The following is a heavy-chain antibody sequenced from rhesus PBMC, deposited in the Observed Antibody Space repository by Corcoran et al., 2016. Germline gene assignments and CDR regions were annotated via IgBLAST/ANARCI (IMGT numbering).Heavy chain of an antibody. Sequence: QVQLQESGPGLVKPSATLSLTCAVSGVSISDDYHWSWLRQPPGKGLEWIGYIYGSRGGTNYTPYLKNRVTISIDTYKRQFYLKLSSVTAADTAVYYCTRLGAAFDSWGQGLRVTVSP. J-gene: IGHJ3*01. CDR3: TRLGAAFDS. V-gene: IGHV4-106*01. D-gene: IGHD1-44*02. CDR2: IYGSRGGT. CDR1: GVSISDDYH.